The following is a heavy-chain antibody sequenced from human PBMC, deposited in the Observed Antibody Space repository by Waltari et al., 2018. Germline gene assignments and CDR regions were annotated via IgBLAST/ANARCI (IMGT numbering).Heavy chain of an antibody. CDR2: IIPIFGTA. D-gene: IGHD3-22*01. CDR3: ARDKSYYYDSSGYILDY. Sequence: QAHPVQSGAEVKKPGSSVKVPSKHSAVTFSSYAISWLRPAPGQALEWMGGIIPIFGTANYAQKFQCRVTITADESTSTAYMELSSLRSEDTAVYYCARDKSYYYDSSGYILDYWGQGTLVTVSS. J-gene: IGHJ4*02. CDR1: AVTFSSYA. V-gene: IGHV1-69*13.